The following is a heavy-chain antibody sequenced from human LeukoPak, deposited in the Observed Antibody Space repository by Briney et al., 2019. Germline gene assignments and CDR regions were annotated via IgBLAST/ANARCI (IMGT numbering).Heavy chain of an antibody. V-gene: IGHV3-11*01. Sequence: GGSLRLSCAASGFTFSDYYMSWIRQAPGEGLEWISYISSSGGTISYADSVKGRFTISRDIAKNSLYLQMNSLRAEDTAVYYCARLRAGSSGSYYFDYWGQGTLVTVSS. J-gene: IGHJ4*02. D-gene: IGHD3-22*01. CDR3: ARLRAGSSGSYYFDY. CDR1: GFTFSDYY. CDR2: ISSSGGTI.